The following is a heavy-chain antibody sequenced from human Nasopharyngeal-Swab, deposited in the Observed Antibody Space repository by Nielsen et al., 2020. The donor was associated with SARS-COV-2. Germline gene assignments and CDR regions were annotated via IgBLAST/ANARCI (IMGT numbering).Heavy chain of an antibody. CDR3: ARVGTYYYDSSGYYPTPSFDY. J-gene: IGHJ4*02. V-gene: IGHV4-59*01. CDR1: GGSISSYY. D-gene: IGHD3-22*01. CDR2: IYYSGST. Sequence: GSLRLSCTVSGGSISSYYWSWIRQLPGKGLERIGYIYYSGSTNYNPSLKSRVTISVDTSKNQFSLKLSSVTAADTAVYYCARVGTYYYDSSGYYPTPSFDYWGQGTLVTVSS.